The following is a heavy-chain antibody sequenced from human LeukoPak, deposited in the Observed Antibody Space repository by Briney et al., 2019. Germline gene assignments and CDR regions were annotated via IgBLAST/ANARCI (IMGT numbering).Heavy chain of an antibody. CDR2: IDWDDDK. J-gene: IGHJ4*02. CDR1: GFSLSTSGMC. D-gene: IGHD4-17*01. Sequence: SGPALVKPTQTLTLTCTFSGFSLSTSGMCVSWIRQPPGKALEWLARIDWDDDKYYSTSLKTRLTISKDTSKNQVVLTMTNMDPVDTATYYCARMALYGDYVCALDYWGQGTLVTVSS. CDR3: ARMALYGDYVCALDY. V-gene: IGHV2-70*11.